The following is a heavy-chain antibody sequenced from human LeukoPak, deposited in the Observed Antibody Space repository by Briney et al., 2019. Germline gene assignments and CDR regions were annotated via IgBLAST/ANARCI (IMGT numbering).Heavy chain of an antibody. CDR1: GGSISSYY. CDR2: IYTSGST. D-gene: IGHD3-16*01. Sequence: SETLSLTCTVSGGSISSYYWSWIRQPAGKGLEWIGRIYTSGSTNYNPSLKSRVTMSVDTSKNQFSLKLSSVTAADTAVYYCARDGAGGGGFGDYFDYWGQGTLVTVSS. V-gene: IGHV4-4*07. CDR3: ARDGAGGGGFGDYFDY. J-gene: IGHJ4*02.